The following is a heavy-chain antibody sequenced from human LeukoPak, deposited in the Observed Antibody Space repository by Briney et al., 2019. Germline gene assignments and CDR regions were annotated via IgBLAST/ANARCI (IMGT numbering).Heavy chain of an antibody. CDR2: ISSSSSYI. CDR1: GFTFSSYS. CDR3: ARGVGSSGWYDGGYFDY. Sequence: PGGSLRLSCAASGFTFSSYSMNWVRQAPGKGLEWVSSISSSSSYIYYADSVKGRFTISRDNAKNSLNLQMNSLRAEDTAVYYCARGVGSSGWYDGGYFDYWGQGTLVTVSS. V-gene: IGHV3-21*01. J-gene: IGHJ4*02. D-gene: IGHD6-19*01.